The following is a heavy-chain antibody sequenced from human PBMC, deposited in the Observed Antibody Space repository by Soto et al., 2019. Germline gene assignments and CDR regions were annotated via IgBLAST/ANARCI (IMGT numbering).Heavy chain of an antibody. J-gene: IGHJ4*02. V-gene: IGHV3-21*01. Sequence: PGGSLRLSCAASGFTFSAYTMTWVRQVPGKGLEWVSLVSSSGTKLSYADSVKGRFTISRDNAKNSLYLQMNSLRAEDTAVYYCARSGNSFSYFDSWGPGTLVTVS. D-gene: IGHD2-15*01. CDR1: GFTFSAYT. CDR2: VSSSGTKL. CDR3: ARSGNSFSYFDS.